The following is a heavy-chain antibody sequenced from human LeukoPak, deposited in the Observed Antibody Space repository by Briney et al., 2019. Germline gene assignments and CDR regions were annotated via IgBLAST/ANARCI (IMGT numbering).Heavy chain of an antibody. CDR3: AGNSASSYGNQPS. V-gene: IGHV4-61*02. J-gene: IGHJ4*02. CDR1: GASISSGSYY. CDR2: IYTSGST. D-gene: IGHD3-10*01. Sequence: PSETLSLTCTVSGASISSGSYYWSWIRQPAGKGLEWIGRIYTSGSTTYNPSLKSRVTISVDTSKNQFSLKLTSVTAADTAVYYCAGNSASSYGNQPSWGQGTQVTVSS.